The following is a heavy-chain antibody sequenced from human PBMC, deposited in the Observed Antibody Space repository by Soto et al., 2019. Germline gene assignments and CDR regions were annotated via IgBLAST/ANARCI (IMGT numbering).Heavy chain of an antibody. CDR1: GGSFSGYY. Sequence: PSETLSLTCAVYGGSFSGYYWSWIRQPPGKGLEWIGEINHSGSTNYNPSLKSRVTTSVDTSKNQFSLKLSSVTAADTAVYYCARGALWFVELYYYQYYGMDVWDQGTTVTFFS. CDR2: INHSGST. V-gene: IGHV4-34*01. D-gene: IGHD3-10*01. J-gene: IGHJ6*02. CDR3: ARGALWFVELYYYQYYGMDV.